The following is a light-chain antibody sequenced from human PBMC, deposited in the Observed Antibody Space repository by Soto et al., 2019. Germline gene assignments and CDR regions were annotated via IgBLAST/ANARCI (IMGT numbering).Light chain of an antibody. J-gene: IGKJ1*01. V-gene: IGKV3-20*01. CDR3: QQYGSSPWT. CDR2: GAS. CDR1: QTISSNY. Sequence: EIVLTQSPGTLSLSPGERATLSCRATQTISSNYLAWYRQKPGQAPKLLIHGASTRATGIPDRFSGSGSGTDFTLTISRLEPEDFAVYYCQQYGSSPWTFGQGTKVDIK.